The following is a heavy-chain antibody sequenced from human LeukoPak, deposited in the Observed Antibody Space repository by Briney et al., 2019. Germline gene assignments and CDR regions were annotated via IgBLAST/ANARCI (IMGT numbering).Heavy chain of an antibody. CDR3: ARVAGFYYDSSGYYWGWDYYYYYMDV. Sequence: SQTLSLTCAVSGGSISSGGYSWSWIRQPPGKGLEWIGYIYYSGSTYYNPSLKSRVTISVDTSKNQFSLKLSSVTAADTAVYYCARVAGFYYDSSGYYWGWDYYYYYMDVWGKGTTVTVSS. D-gene: IGHD3-22*01. J-gene: IGHJ6*03. CDR1: GGSISSGGYS. V-gene: IGHV4-30-4*07. CDR2: IYYSGST.